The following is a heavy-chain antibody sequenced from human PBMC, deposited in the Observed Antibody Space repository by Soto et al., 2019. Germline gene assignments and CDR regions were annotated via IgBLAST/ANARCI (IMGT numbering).Heavy chain of an antibody. CDR3: ARHGDAGTDYYYYGMDV. CDR1: GYSFTSYW. CDR2: IDPSDSYT. V-gene: IGHV5-10-1*01. D-gene: IGHD6-13*01. Sequence: GESLKISCKGSGYSFTSYWISWVRQMPGKGLEWIVRIDPSDSYTNYSPSLQGHVTVSADKSISTAYLQWSSLKASDTAMYYCARHGDAGTDYYYYGMDVWGQGTRVTVS. J-gene: IGHJ6*02.